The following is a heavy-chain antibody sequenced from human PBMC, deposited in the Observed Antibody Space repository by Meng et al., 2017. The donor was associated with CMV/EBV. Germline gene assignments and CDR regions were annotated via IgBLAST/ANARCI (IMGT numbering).Heavy chain of an antibody. CDR2: FDPEDGET. J-gene: IGHJ3*02. CDR3: ATLYYYDSSPPGETNDAFDI. Sequence: ASVKVSCKVSGYTLTELSMHWVRQAPGKGLEWMGGFDPEDGETIYAQKFQGRVTMTEDTSTDTAYMELSSLRSEDTAVYYCATLYYYDSSPPGETNDAFDIWGQGTMVTVSS. D-gene: IGHD3-22*01. V-gene: IGHV1-24*01. CDR1: GYTLTELS.